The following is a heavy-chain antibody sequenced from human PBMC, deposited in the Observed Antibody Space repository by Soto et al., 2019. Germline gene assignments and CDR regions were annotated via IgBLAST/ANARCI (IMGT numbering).Heavy chain of an antibody. D-gene: IGHD3-10*01. CDR1: GFTFSSYA. Sequence: HPGGSLRLSCAASGFTFSSYAMSWVRQAPGKGLEWVSAISGSGGSTYYADSVKGRFTISRDNSKNTLYLQMNSLRAEDTAVYYCAKSAAYGSGARPAAFDIWGQGTMVTVS. CDR2: ISGSGGST. V-gene: IGHV3-23*01. J-gene: IGHJ3*02. CDR3: AKSAAYGSGARPAAFDI.